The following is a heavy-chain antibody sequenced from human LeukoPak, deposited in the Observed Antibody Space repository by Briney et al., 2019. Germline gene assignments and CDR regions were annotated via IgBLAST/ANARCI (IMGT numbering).Heavy chain of an antibody. CDR2: IWVAGSNK. Sequence: GASLRLSCAASGFIFSNDAMHWVCQAPGQGLEWVAFIWVAGSNKHYADSVKGRFTITRDDSEDTLYLQLNSLRAEDTAVYYCVRDPSGSGFAFDSWGQGALVTVSS. V-gene: IGHV3-33*01. CDR1: GFIFSNDA. D-gene: IGHD1-1*01. CDR3: VRDPSGSGFAFDS. J-gene: IGHJ4*02.